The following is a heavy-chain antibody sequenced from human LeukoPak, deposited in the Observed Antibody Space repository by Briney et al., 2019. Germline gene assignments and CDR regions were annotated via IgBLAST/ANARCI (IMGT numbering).Heavy chain of an antibody. CDR2: IYYSGST. J-gene: IGHJ4*02. D-gene: IGHD6-13*01. CDR1: GGSISSYY. V-gene: IGHV4-59*07. Sequence: SDTLSLTCTVSGGSISSYYWSWIRQPPGKGLEWIGYIYYSGSTNYNPSLKSRVTISVDTSKNQFSLKLSSVTAADTAVYYCASQSDPYSSSWYYFDYWGQGTLVTVSS. CDR3: ASQSDPYSSSWYYFDY.